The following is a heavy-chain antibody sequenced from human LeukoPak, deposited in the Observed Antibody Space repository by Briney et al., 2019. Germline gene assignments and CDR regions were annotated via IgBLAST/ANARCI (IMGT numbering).Heavy chain of an antibody. CDR3: AKDYDHHNWFDP. J-gene: IGHJ5*02. CDR2: ISYDGSNK. Sequence: PGGSLRLSCAASGFAFSSYAMHWVRQALGKGLEWVAVISYDGSNKYYADSVKGRFTISRDNSKNTLYLQMNSLRAEDTAVYYCAKDYDHHNWFDPWGQGTLVTVSS. D-gene: IGHD3-16*01. V-gene: IGHV3-30*04. CDR1: GFAFSSYA.